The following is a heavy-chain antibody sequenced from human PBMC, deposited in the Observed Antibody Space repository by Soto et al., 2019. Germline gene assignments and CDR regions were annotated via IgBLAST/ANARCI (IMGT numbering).Heavy chain of an antibody. CDR2: ISGSGGST. V-gene: IGHV3-23*01. CDR3: AKDGRGYSGYDFSY. J-gene: IGHJ4*02. CDR1: GFTFSSYA. Sequence: EVQLLESGGGLVQPGGSPRLSCAASGFTFSSYAMSWVRQAPGKGLEWASAISGSGGSTYYADSVKGRFTISRDNSKNTLYLQMNSLRAEDTAVYYCAKDGRGYSGYDFSYWGQGTLVTVSS. D-gene: IGHD5-12*01.